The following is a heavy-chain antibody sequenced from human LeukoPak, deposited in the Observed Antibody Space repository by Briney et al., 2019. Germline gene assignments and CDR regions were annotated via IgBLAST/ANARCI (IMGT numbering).Heavy chain of an antibody. J-gene: IGHJ3*02. D-gene: IGHD3-10*01. CDR1: GYTFTGYY. CDR2: INPNSGGT. Sequence: GASVKVSCKASGYTFTGYYMHWVRQAPGQGLEGMGWINPNSGGTNYAQKFQGRGTMTRDTSISTAYMELSRLRSDDTAVYYCAREVSRGGDAFDIWGQGTMVTVSS. V-gene: IGHV1-2*02. CDR3: AREVSRGGDAFDI.